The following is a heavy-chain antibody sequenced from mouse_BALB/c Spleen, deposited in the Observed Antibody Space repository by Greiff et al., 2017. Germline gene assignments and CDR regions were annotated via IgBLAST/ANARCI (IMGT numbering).Heavy chain of an antibody. V-gene: IGHV1-4*02. J-gene: IGHJ2*01. D-gene: IGHD3-3*01. CDR3: ARLGGNYLDY. CDR2: INPSSGYT. CDR1: GYTFTSYT. Sequence: QVQLQQSAAELARPGASVKMSCKASGYTFTSYTMHWVKQRPGQGLEWIGYINPSSGYTEYNQKFKDKTTLTADKSSSTAYMQLSSLTSEDSAVYYCARLGGNYLDYWGQGTTLTVSS.